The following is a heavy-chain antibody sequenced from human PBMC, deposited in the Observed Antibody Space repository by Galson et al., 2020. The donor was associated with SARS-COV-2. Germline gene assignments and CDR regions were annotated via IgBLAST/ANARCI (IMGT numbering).Heavy chain of an antibody. CDR1: GGSISSGGYY. Sequence: SETLSLTCTVSGGSISSGGYYWSWIRQHPGKGLEWIGYIYYSGSTYYNPSLKSRVTISVDTSKNQFSLKLSSVTVADTAVYYCARGWDYGSGRLGDDAFDIWGQGTMVTVSS. CDR3: ARGWDYGSGRLGDDAFDI. CDR2: IYYSGST. D-gene: IGHD3-10*01. J-gene: IGHJ3*02. V-gene: IGHV4-31*03.